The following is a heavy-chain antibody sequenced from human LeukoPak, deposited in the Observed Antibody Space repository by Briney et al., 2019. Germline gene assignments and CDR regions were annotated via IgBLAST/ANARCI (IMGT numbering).Heavy chain of an antibody. V-gene: IGHV3-21*04. Sequence: GGSLRLSCAASGFTFGHYYMTWVRQAPGKGLEWVSSISGSSGYIFYADSVKGRFTISRDNAKNSLYLQMNSLRAEDTAIYYCARIRFNFRGGIDYWGQGTLVTVSS. D-gene: IGHD3-16*01. CDR3: ARIRFNFRGGIDY. CDR1: GFTFGHYY. CDR2: ISGSSGYI. J-gene: IGHJ4*02.